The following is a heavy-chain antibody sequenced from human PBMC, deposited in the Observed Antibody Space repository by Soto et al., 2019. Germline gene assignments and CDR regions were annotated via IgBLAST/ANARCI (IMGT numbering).Heavy chain of an antibody. D-gene: IGHD6-6*01. J-gene: IGHJ4*02. V-gene: IGHV4-59*01. CDR3: ASAPSVGSSSGNFDY. Sequence: SETLSLTCTVSGGSITNYYWSWIRQPPGKGLEWIGYIYYSGSTNYNPSLKSRVTISVDTSKNQFSLELSSVTAADTAVYYCASAPSVGSSSGNFDYWGQGTLVTVS. CDR1: GGSITNYY. CDR2: IYYSGST.